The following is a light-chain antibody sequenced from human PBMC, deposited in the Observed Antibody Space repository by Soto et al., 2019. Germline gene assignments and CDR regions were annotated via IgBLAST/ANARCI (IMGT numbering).Light chain of an antibody. J-gene: IGKJ5*01. CDR3: QQYNKWPPIT. V-gene: IGKV3-15*01. Sequence: EIVLTQSPGTLSLSPGERATLSCRASQSVSIKLAWYQQKPGQAPRLLIYDTSTRATGIPAMFSGSGSGTEFTLTISSLQSEDFAVYYCQQYNKWPPITFGQGTRLEIK. CDR1: QSVSIK. CDR2: DTS.